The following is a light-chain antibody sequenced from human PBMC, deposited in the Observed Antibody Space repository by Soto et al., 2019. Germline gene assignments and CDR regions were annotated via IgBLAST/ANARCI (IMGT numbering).Light chain of an antibody. V-gene: IGKV1-5*03. J-gene: IGKJ1*01. CDR2: KAS. CDR1: QSISSW. Sequence: IPRTQSPSTLSASVGERFTISCLASQSISSWVAWYKKKPGKAPKLRSEKASSLESGVPSRVSGRGAGTEGTLTSSSLQPDDFATDDGQQYNSYSRTFGQGTKVDI. CDR3: QQYNSYSRT.